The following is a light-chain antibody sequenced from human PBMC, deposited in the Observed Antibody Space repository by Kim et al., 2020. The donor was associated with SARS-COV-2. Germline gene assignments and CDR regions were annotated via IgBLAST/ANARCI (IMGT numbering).Light chain of an antibody. Sequence: SYELTQPRSVSVSPGQTASITCSGHKLGDKYAYWYQQKTGQSPALVIYQDSKRPSGIPERFSGSNSGNTATLTISGTQPMDEADYYCQAWDSSTVVFGGG. V-gene: IGLV3-1*01. CDR2: QDS. CDR3: QAWDSSTVV. CDR1: KLGDKY. J-gene: IGLJ2*01.